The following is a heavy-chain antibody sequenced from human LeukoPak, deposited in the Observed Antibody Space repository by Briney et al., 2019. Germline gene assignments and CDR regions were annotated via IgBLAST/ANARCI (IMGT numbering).Heavy chain of an antibody. J-gene: IGHJ4*02. D-gene: IGHD5-24*01. CDR3: ARGPVWRWLQSAAFDY. V-gene: IGHV4-34*01. Sequence: KPSETLSLTCAVYGGSFSGYYWSWIRQPPGKGLEWIGEINHSGSTNYNPSLKSRVTISVDTSKNQFSLKLSSVTAADTAVYYCARGPVWRWLQSAAFDYWGQGILVTVSS. CDR2: INHSGST. CDR1: GGSFSGYY.